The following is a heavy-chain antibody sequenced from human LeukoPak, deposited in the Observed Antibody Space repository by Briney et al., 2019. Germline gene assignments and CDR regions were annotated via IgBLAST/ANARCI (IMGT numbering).Heavy chain of an antibody. D-gene: IGHD3-10*01. CDR1: GFTFSSYG. CDR3: AKVGSGESYHYYYMDV. Sequence: PGGSLRLSCAASGFTFSSYGMHWVRRAPGKGLEWVAFIRYDGSNEYYTDSVKGRFTVSRDSSKNTLYLQINSLRADDTAVYYCAKVGSGESYHYYYMDVWGKGTTVTVSS. CDR2: IRYDGSNE. J-gene: IGHJ6*03. V-gene: IGHV3-30*02.